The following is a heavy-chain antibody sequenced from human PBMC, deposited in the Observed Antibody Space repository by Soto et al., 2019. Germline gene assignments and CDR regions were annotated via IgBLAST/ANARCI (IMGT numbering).Heavy chain of an antibody. CDR2: ISSSSTYI. CDR1: GFTFSTYN. J-gene: IGHJ4*01. D-gene: IGHD2-15*01. Sequence: EVQLVESGGGLVKPGGSLKLSCAASGFTFSTYNMNWVRQAPGEGLEWVSSISSSSTYIYYADSVKGRLTISSDNAMNSLYPQIIRWGSEETAVYCCARGWLLHPGMDCGHGVLVTVSS. CDR3: ARGWLLHPGMD. V-gene: IGHV3-21*01.